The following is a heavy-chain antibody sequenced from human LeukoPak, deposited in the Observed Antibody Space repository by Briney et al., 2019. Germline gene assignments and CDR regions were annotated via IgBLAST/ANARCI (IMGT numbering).Heavy chain of an antibody. CDR1: GFTFSSYA. V-gene: IGHV3-23*01. CDR3: ARQIGYCSGGRCYFDY. D-gene: IGHD2-15*01. Sequence: GGSLRLSCAASGFTFSSYAMSWVRQPPGKGLEWVSAISSSGDSTYHADSVKGRFTISRDKSKNTLYLQMNSLRAEGMAVYYCARQIGYCSGGRCYFDYWGQGTLVTVSS. J-gene: IGHJ4*02. CDR2: ISSSGDST.